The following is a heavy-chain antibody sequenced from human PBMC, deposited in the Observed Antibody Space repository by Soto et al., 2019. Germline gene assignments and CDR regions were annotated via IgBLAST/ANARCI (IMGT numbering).Heavy chain of an antibody. J-gene: IGHJ6*02. CDR3: ASRKYRYGQRRDYYYGMDV. D-gene: IGHD5-18*01. CDR2: IIPIFGTA. CDR1: GGTFSSYA. V-gene: IGHV1-69*13. Sequence: SVKVSCKASGGTFSSYAISWVRQAPGQGLEWMGGIIPIFGTANYAQKFQGRVTITADESTSTAYMELSSLRSEDTAVYYCASRKYRYGQRRDYYYGMDVWGQGTTVTVSS.